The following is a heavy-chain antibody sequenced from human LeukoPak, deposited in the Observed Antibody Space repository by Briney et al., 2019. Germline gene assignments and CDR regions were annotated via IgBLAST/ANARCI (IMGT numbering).Heavy chain of an antibody. CDR1: GLTVSTHY. CDR2: TYSGGTT. CDR3: CSGTWY. D-gene: IGHD1-26*01. V-gene: IGHV3-53*01. Sequence: GGSLRLSCAASGLTVSTHYMSWVRQAPGKGLEWVSVTYSGGTTYYADSVNGRFTMSRDNSKNTLYLQMNDLSAEDTAVYYCCSGTWYSGPGTLVTVSS. J-gene: IGHJ4*02.